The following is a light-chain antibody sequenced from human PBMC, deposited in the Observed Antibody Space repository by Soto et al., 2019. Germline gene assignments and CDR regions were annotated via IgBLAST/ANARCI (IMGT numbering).Light chain of an antibody. CDR1: SSDVGSYNL. CDR2: EVS. Sequence: QSALTQPASVSGSPGQSITISCTGTSSDVGSYNLVSWYQQHPGKAPKLMIYEVSKRPSGVSNRFSGYKSGNTASLTISGLQAEDEADYFCCSYAGSSTPFGGGTKLTVL. J-gene: IGLJ3*02. V-gene: IGLV2-23*02. CDR3: CSYAGSSTP.